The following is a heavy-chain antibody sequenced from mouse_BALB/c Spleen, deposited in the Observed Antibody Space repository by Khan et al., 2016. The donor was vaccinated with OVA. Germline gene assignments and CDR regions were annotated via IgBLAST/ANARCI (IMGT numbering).Heavy chain of an antibody. V-gene: IGHV1-9*01. CDR3: VRYGNHWYFDV. D-gene: IGHD2-1*01. CDR2: ILPGSGNT. CDR1: GYIFSSYW. J-gene: IGHJ1*01. Sequence: VQLQESGAELMKPGASVKISCKATGYIFSSYWIEWVKQRPGHGLEWIGEILPGSGNTNCTENFKAKATFTADTSSNTAYMQLSSLTSEDSAVYYCVRYGNHWYFDVWGAGTTVTVSS.